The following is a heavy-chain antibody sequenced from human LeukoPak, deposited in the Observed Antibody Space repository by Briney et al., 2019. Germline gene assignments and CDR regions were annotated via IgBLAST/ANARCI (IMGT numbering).Heavy chain of an antibody. J-gene: IGHJ2*01. V-gene: IGHV3-23*01. CDR2: ISGSGGYT. CDR3: ARARVVTAMGLTWYFDL. D-gene: IGHD2-21*02. Sequence: GGSLRLSCAASGFTFSSYAMSWVRQAPGKGLEWVSTISGSGGYTYYADSVKGRFTISRDNSKNTLSLEMNTLRAEDTAVYYCARARVVTAMGLTWYFDLWGRGTLVTVSS. CDR1: GFTFSSYA.